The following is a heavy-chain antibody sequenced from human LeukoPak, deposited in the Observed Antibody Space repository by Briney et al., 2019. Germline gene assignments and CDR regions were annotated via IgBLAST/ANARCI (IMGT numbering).Heavy chain of an antibody. CDR1: GFTFSSYW. J-gene: IGHJ3*02. V-gene: IGHV3-7*03. Sequence: GGSLRLSCAASGFTFSSYWMSWVRQAPGKGLEWVANIKQDGSEKNYVDSVKGRFIISRDNTKNSLYMQVNSLRAEDTAVYYCARWAGQWLVGLNAAFDIWGQGTMVTVSS. CDR2: IKQDGSEK. CDR3: ARWAGQWLVGLNAAFDI. D-gene: IGHD6-19*01.